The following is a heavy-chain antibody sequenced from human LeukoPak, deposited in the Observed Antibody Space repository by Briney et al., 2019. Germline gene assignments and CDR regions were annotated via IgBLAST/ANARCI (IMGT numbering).Heavy chain of an antibody. CDR2: ISSSSSYI. Sequence: GGSLRLSCAASGFTFSSYGMHWVRQAPGKGLEWVSSISSSSSYIYYADSVKGRFTISRDNAKNSLYLQMNSLRAEDTAVYYCARDSPPIFDPWGQGTLVTVSS. J-gene: IGHJ5*02. V-gene: IGHV3-21*01. CDR3: ARDSPPIFDP. CDR1: GFTFSSYG.